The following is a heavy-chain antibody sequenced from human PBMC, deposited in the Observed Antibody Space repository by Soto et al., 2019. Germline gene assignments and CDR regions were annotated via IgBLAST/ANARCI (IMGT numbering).Heavy chain of an antibody. J-gene: IGHJ4*02. CDR2: ISDDGSSN. Sequence: RGSLRLSCAGSGFSFSTYGMHWVRQAPGKGLEWVAGISDDGSSNYYADSVKGRFTISRDNSKNTLDLQMNSLRAEDTAVYYCAKDQGGFYYSLWGSYIDWGQGTPVTVSS. CDR3: AKDQGGFYYSLWGSYID. D-gene: IGHD3-16*01. V-gene: IGHV3-30*18. CDR1: GFSFSTYG.